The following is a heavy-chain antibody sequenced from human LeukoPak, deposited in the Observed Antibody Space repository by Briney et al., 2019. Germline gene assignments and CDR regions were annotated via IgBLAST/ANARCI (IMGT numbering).Heavy chain of an antibody. D-gene: IGHD2-2*01. CDR2: ISGSGGST. J-gene: IGHJ1*01. CDR3: ALGGVVPAAEAFAEYFQH. V-gene: IGHV3-23*01. Sequence: GGSLRLSCAASGFTFSSYAMSWVRQAPGKGLEWVSAISGSGGSTYYADSVKGRFTISRDNSKNTLYLQMNSLRAEDTAVYYCALGGVVPAAEAFAEYFQHWGQGTLVTVSS. CDR1: GFTFSSYA.